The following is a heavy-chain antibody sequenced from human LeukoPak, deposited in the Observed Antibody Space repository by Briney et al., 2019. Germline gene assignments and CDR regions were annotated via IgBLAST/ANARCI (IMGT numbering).Heavy chain of an antibody. CDR1: GYTFTSNY. Sequence: GASVKVSCKASGYTFTSNYIHWVRQAPGQGLEWMGIINPSGGSTSYAQKFQGRVTMTRDTSTSTVYMELSSLRSEDTAVYYCAREDYYDSSGVWFDPWGQGTLVTVSS. V-gene: IGHV1-46*01. CDR3: AREDYYDSSGVWFDP. J-gene: IGHJ5*02. CDR2: INPSGGST. D-gene: IGHD3-22*01.